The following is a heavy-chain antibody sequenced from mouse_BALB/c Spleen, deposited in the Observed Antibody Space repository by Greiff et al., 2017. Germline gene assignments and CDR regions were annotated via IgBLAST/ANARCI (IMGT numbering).Heavy chain of an antibody. V-gene: IGHV1S29*02. Sequence: VQLQQSGPELVKPGASVKISCKASGYTFTDYNMHWVKQSHGKSLEWIGYIYPYNGGTGYNQKFKSKATLTVDNSSSTAYMELRSLTSEDSAVYYCARTYDGYYVYYAMDYWGQGTSVTVSS. D-gene: IGHD2-3*01. CDR3: ARTYDGYYVYYAMDY. CDR2: IYPYNGGT. CDR1: GYTFTDYN. J-gene: IGHJ4*01.